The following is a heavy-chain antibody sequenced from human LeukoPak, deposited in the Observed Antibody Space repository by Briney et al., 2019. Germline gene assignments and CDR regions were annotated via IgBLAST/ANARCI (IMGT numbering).Heavy chain of an antibody. CDR2: INPNSGGT. D-gene: IGHD3-10*01. Sequence: GASVKVSCKASGYTFTGYYMHWVRQAPGQGLEWMGWINPNSGGTNYAQKFQGRVTMTRDTSISAAYMELSRLRSDDTAVYYCARDGAGSSYNWFDPWGQGTLVTVSS. CDR3: ARDGAGSSYNWFDP. CDR1: GYTFTGYY. J-gene: IGHJ5*02. V-gene: IGHV1-2*02.